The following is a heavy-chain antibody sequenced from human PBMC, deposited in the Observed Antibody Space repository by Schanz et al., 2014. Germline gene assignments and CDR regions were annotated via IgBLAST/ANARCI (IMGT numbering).Heavy chain of an antibody. CDR2: INTNNGDP. CDR3: ARGGVVVVTDALNWFDP. J-gene: IGHJ5*02. CDR1: GYTFTSFA. Sequence: QVKLVQSGSELKKPGASVKVSCKASGYTFTSFAMNWVRQAPGQGLEWMGWINTNNGDPTYAQGFTGRFVFSLDTSVSTAYLQISSLKAEDTAVYYCARGGVVVVTDALNWFDPWGQGTLVTVSS. D-gene: IGHD2-15*01. V-gene: IGHV7-4-1*02.